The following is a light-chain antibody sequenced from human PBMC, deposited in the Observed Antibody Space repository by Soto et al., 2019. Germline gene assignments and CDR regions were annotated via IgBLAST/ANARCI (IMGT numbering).Light chain of an antibody. CDR3: QQYNSYSPGWT. CDR2: DAS. J-gene: IGKJ1*01. Sequence: QISESASTLCASVGEIVTITCRASQSISSWLAWYQQKPGKAPKLLIYDASSLESGVPSRFSGSGSGTEFTLTISSLQPDDFATYYCQQYNSYSPGWTFGQGTKVDIK. CDR1: QSISSW. V-gene: IGKV1-5*01.